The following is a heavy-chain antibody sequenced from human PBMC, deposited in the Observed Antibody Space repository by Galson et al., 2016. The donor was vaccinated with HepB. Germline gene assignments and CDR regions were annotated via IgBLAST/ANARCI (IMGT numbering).Heavy chain of an antibody. CDR1: GSTFSNVW. D-gene: IGHD2-15*01. J-gene: IGHJ5*02. CDR2: IKSKIDGGTA. CDR3: ARDTGVVPCFDP. V-gene: IGHV3-15*07. Sequence: LRLSCAASGSTFSNVWMNWARQAPGKGLECVGRIKSKIDGGTADYAAPVKGRFTISGDDSKNTLYLQMTSLRDEDTGLYFCARDTGVVPCFDPWGQGTLVTVSS.